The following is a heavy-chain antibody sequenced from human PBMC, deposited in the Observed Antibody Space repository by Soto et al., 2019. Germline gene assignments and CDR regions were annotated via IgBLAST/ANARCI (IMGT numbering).Heavy chain of an antibody. CDR3: AREGYCSGGSCSHYFDY. D-gene: IGHD2-15*01. CDR2: IYYSGST. CDR1: GGSVSSGSYY. Sequence: QVQLQESGPGLVKPSETLSLTCTVSGGSVSSGSYYWSWIRQPPGKGLEWIGYIYYSGSTNYNPSLKSRVTISVDTSKNQFSLKLSSVTAADTAVYYCAREGYCSGGSCSHYFDYWGQGTLVTVSS. J-gene: IGHJ4*02. V-gene: IGHV4-61*01.